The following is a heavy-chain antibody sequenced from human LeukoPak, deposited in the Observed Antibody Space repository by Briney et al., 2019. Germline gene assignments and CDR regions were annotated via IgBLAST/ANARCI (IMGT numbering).Heavy chain of an antibody. CDR1: GFTFSSYS. V-gene: IGHV3-48*04. Sequence: SGGSLRLSCAASGFTFSSYSMNWVRQAPGKGLEWVSYISSSSSTIYYADSVKGRFTISRDNAKNSLYLQMNSLRAEDTAVYYCARDAYYAPFPTRWYFDYWGQGTLVTVSS. CDR3: ARDAYYAPFPTRWYFDY. D-gene: IGHD3-3*01. CDR2: ISSSSSTI. J-gene: IGHJ4*02.